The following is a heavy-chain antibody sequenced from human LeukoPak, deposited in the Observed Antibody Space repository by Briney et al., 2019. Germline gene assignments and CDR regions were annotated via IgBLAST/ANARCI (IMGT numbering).Heavy chain of an antibody. D-gene: IGHD3-10*01. CDR3: TGDFGSESGVGY. CDR1: GYSFTNHW. V-gene: IGHV5-51*01. CDR2: VHPGDSAT. J-gene: IGHJ4*02. Sequence: VESLKISCKGSGYSFTNHWIGWVRQIPGKGLEWMGIVHPGDSATTYSPSFEGQVTISADKSISTAYLQWSSLKASDTAMYYCTGDFGSESGVGYWGQGTLVTVSS.